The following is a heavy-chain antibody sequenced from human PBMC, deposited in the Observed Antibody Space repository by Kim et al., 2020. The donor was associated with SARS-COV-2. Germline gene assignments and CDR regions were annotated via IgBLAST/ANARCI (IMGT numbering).Heavy chain of an antibody. J-gene: IGHJ4*02. CDR1: GFNFSSYA. V-gene: IGHV3-30*04. Sequence: GGSLRLSCAASGFNFSSYAMHWVRQAPGKGLEWVAVISYDGSKKYYADSVKGRFTISRDNSKNTLYLQMNSLRAEDTAVYYCAREELYSSGWYGFDYWGQGSLVTLSS. D-gene: IGHD6-19*01. CDR3: AREELYSSGWYGFDY. CDR2: ISYDGSKK.